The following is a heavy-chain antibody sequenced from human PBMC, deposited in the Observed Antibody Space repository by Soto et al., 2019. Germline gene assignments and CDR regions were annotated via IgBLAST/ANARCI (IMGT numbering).Heavy chain of an antibody. CDR1: GGSVSSGSYY. CDR3: ARVDYNIRVSGMDV. J-gene: IGHJ6*02. D-gene: IGHD4-4*01. V-gene: IGHV4-61*01. CDR2: IYYSGST. Sequence: SETLSLTCTVSGGSVSSGSYYWSWIRQRPRKGLEWIGYIYYSGSTNYNPSLKSRVTISVDTSKNQFSLKLSSVTAADTAVYYCARVDYNIRVSGMDVWGQGTTVTVSS.